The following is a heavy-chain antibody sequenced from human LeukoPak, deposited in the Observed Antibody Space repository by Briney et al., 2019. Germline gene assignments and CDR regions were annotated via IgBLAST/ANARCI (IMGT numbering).Heavy chain of an antibody. V-gene: IGHV1-69*13. CDR3: ARGTYQLLPYYYYYDMDV. CDR1: GGTFSSSA. CDR2: IIPIFGTA. Sequence: SVKVSCKASGGTFSSSAISWVRQAPGQGLEWMGGIIPIFGTANYAQKFQGRVTITADESTNTAYMEVSGLGSEDTAVYYCARGTYQLLPYYYYYDMDVWGQGTTVTVSS. J-gene: IGHJ6*02. D-gene: IGHD2-2*01.